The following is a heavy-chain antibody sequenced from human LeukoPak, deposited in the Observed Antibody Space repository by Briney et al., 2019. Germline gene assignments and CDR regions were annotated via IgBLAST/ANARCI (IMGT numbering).Heavy chain of an antibody. V-gene: IGHV3-53*05. CDR2: IYSGGST. D-gene: IGHD1-1*01. CDR3: AKGGSNNWSFDI. J-gene: IGHJ3*02. Sequence: PGGSLRLSCAASGFTVSSNYMSWVRQAPGKGLEWVSVIYSGGSTYYADSVKGRFTIYRDNSKSTLYLQMNSLRPEDTAVYYCAKGGSNNWSFDIWGQGTMVTVSS. CDR1: GFTVSSNY.